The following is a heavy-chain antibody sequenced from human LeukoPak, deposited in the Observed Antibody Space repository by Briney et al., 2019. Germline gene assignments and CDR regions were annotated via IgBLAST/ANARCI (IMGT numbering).Heavy chain of an antibody. CDR3: ARDEGLLWFGEPILD. Sequence: PGGSLRLPCAASGFTFSSYWMSWVRQAPGKGLEWVANIKQDGSEKYYVDSVKGRFTISRDNAKNSLYLQMNSLRAEDTAVYYCARDEGLLWFGEPILDWGQGTLVTVSS. V-gene: IGHV3-7*04. D-gene: IGHD3-10*01. CDR2: IKQDGSEK. CDR1: GFTFSSYW. J-gene: IGHJ4*02.